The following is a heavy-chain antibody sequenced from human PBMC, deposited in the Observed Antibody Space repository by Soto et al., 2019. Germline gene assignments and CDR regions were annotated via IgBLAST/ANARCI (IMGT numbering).Heavy chain of an antibody. CDR1: GYTFPSYD. V-gene: IGHV1-8*01. CDR3: AREHYGNSAWFDP. CDR2: MNPNSGKT. Sequence: QVQLVQSGAEVKKPGASVKVSCKASGYTFPSYDINWVRQATGQGIEWMGWMNPNSGKTGYAQKFQGRVTMTRNTSISTAYMELSSLRSEDTSVYYCAREHYGNSAWFDPCGQGTPVTVAS. J-gene: IGHJ5*02. D-gene: IGHD3-10*01.